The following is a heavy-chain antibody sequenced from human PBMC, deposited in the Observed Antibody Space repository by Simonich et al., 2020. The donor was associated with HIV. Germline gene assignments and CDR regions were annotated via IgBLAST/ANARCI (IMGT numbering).Heavy chain of an antibody. CDR1: GFTFSSYA. Sequence: EVQLLESGGGLVQPGGSLRLSCAASGFTFSSYAMSWFRQAPGKGVAWGSGIRVSGGSTDYADSVKGRFTISRDNSKNTLYLQMNSLRAEDTAVYYCAKDRYYNFWSGYYDYWGQGTLVTVSS. CDR2: IRVSGGST. J-gene: IGHJ4*02. D-gene: IGHD3-3*01. V-gene: IGHV3-23*01. CDR3: AKDRYYNFWSGYYDY.